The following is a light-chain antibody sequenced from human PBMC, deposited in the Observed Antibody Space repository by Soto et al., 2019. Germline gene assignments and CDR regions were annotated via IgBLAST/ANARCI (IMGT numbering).Light chain of an antibody. V-gene: IGLV2-23*02. J-gene: IGLJ1*01. Sequence: QSALTQPASVSGSPGQSITISCTGTSSDIGSYNLVSWYQQHPGKAPKLMIYEVSKRPSGVSNRFSGSKSGNTASLTISGLQAEDEADYYCCSYAGSSPYVFGTGTKVNVL. CDR2: EVS. CDR1: SSDIGSYNL. CDR3: CSYAGSSPYV.